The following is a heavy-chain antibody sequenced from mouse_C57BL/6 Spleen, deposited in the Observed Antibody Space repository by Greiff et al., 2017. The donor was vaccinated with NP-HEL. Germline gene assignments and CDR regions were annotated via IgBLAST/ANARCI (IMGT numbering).Heavy chain of an antibody. D-gene: IGHD2-4*01. V-gene: IGHV1-26*01. J-gene: IGHJ3*01. CDR3: ARNYYDYGGAY. Sequence: EVQLQQSGPELVKPGASVKISCKASGYTFTDYYMNWVKQSHGKSLEWIGDINPNNGGTSYNQKFKGKATLTVDKSSSTAYMELRSLTSEDSAVYYCARNYYDYGGAYWGQGTLVTVSA. CDR2: INPNNGGT. CDR1: GYTFTDYY.